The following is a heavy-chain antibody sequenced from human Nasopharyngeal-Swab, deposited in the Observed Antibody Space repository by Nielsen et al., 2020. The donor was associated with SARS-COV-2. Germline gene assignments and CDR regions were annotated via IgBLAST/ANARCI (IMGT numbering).Heavy chain of an antibody. D-gene: IGHD1-26*01. V-gene: IGHV1-3*04. CDR2: VNTGNGNT. J-gene: IGHJ4*02. CDR3: ARGGSLGGDLDY. Sequence: ASVKVSCKASRYTFSSYSMHWVRQAPGQRPEWMGCVNTGNGNTRYSQKFQDRVTMTRDTSTTTAYMELSSLEFEDTAAYYCARGGSLGGDLDYWGQGTLVTVSS. CDR1: RYTFSSYS.